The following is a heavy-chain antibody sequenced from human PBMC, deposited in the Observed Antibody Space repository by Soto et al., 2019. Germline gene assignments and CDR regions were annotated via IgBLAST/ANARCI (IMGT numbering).Heavy chain of an antibody. CDR1: GIMSSGYG. D-gene: IGHD6-25*01. V-gene: IGHV1-69*09. Sequence: QVQLVQSGAEVKKPGASVKVSCKASGIMSSGYGFSWVRQAPGQGLEWVGMINPILDSTHYAQNLQGRVSLSVDKSRDTAYLEVTSLRLEDTAIYFCATMKRARLDSWGRGTVVTVSS. J-gene: IGHJ4*02. CDR2: INPILDST. CDR3: ATMKRARLDS.